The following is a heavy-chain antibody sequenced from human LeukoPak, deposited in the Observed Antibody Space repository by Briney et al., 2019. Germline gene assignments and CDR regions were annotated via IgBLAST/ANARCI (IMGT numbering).Heavy chain of an antibody. V-gene: IGHV4-39*07. J-gene: IGHJ5*02. CDR2: IYYSGST. CDR3: ARGGPRRLSTVTSGGSWFDP. CDR1: GGSISSSSYY. Sequence: KPSETLSLTCTVSGGSISSSSYYWGWIRQPPGKGLEWIGSIYYSGSTYYNPSLKSRVTISVDTSKNQFSLKLSSVTAADTAVYYCARGGPRRLSTVTSGGSWFDPWGQGTLVTVSS. D-gene: IGHD4-17*01.